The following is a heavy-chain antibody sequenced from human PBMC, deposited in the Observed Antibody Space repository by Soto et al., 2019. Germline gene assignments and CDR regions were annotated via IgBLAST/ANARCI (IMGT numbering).Heavy chain of an antibody. D-gene: IGHD3-10*01. CDR1: GFTFSTYA. Sequence: GGSLRLSCAASGFTFSTYAMSWVRQAPGKGLEWVSAISDGGDLTYNADPVKGRFTISRDDSRNTLYLQMNSLRAEDTAVYYCARRVIGSSRAFDIWGQGTMVTVSS. V-gene: IGHV3-23*01. CDR2: ISDGGDLT. CDR3: ARRVIGSSRAFDI. J-gene: IGHJ3*02.